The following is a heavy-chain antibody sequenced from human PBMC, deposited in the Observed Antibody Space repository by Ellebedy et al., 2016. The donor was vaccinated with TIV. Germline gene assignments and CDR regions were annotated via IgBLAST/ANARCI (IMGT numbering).Heavy chain of an antibody. J-gene: IGHJ4*02. CDR2: ISIDGGAT. CDR1: GFRFGDYY. CDR3: ARFRYTSAWHLGHNGLDC. D-gene: IGHD6-19*01. V-gene: IGHV3-11*01. Sequence: GESLKISCAASGFRFGDYYMTWIRQAPRKGLEWISFISIDGGATYYSDSVKGRFTISRDNAAQSLYLQINDLRADDTAVYYCARFRYTSAWHLGHNGLDCWGQGTLVSVSS.